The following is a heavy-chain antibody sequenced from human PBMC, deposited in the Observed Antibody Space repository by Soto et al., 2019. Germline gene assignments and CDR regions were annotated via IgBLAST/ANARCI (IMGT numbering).Heavy chain of an antibody. CDR2: ISAYNGNT. CDR1: GYTFTSYG. D-gene: IGHD2-15*01. Sequence: QVQLVQSGAEVKKPGASVKVSCKASGYTFTSYGISWVRQAPGQGLEWMGWISAYNGNTNYAQKLQGRVTMTTDTSTSTAYMELRSLRSDDTAVYYCAREQFHCSGGSCSAYYYYGMDVWGQGTTVTVSS. CDR3: AREQFHCSGGSCSAYYYYGMDV. V-gene: IGHV1-18*01. J-gene: IGHJ6*02.